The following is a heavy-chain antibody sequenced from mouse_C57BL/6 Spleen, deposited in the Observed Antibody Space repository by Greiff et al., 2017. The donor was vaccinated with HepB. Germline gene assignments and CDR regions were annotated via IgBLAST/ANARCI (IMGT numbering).Heavy chain of an antibody. CDR1: GYTFTSYW. J-gene: IGHJ2*01. D-gene: IGHD2-5*01. V-gene: IGHV1-52*01. CDR3: ARGDSNYLYFDY. CDR2: IDPSDSET. Sequence: QVQLQQPGAELVRPGSSVKLSCKASGYTFTSYWMHWVKQRPIQGLEWIGNIDPSDSETHYNQKFKDKATLTVDKSSSTAYMQLSSLTSEDSAVYYRARGDSNYLYFDYWGQGTTLTVSS.